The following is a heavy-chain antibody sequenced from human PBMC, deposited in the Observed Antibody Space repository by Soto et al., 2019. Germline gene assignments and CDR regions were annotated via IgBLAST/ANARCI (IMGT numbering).Heavy chain of an antibody. CDR1: GYTFTSYA. CDR3: AYAPPYCSGGSCRSRPPWY. J-gene: IGHJ4*02. Sequence: GASVKVSCKASGYTFTSYAMHWVRQAPGQRLEWMRWINAGNGNTKYSQKFQGRVTITRDTSASTVYMELSSLRFEDTAVYYCAYAPPYCSGGSCRSRPPWYWGQGTLVTVSS. V-gene: IGHV1-3*01. CDR2: INAGNGNT. D-gene: IGHD2-15*01.